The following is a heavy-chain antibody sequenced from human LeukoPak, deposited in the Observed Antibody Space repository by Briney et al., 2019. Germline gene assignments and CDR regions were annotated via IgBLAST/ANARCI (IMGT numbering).Heavy chain of an antibody. CDR1: GYTFTSYA. J-gene: IGHJ6*02. Sequence: ASVKVSCKASGYTFTSYAMHWVRQAPGQRLEWMGWINAGNGNTKYSQKFQGRVTITRDTSASTAYMELSSLRSEDTAVYYCAQLSPSRTRPPLESDYYYGMDVWGQGTTVTVS. CDR2: INAGNGNT. V-gene: IGHV1-3*01. D-gene: IGHD1-7*01. CDR3: AQLSPSRTRPPLESDYYYGMDV.